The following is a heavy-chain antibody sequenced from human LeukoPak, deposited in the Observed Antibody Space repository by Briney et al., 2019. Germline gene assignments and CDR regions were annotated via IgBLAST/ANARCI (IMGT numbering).Heavy chain of an antibody. Sequence: GGSLRLSCAASGFTFSNFWMNWVRQAPGKGLEWVASIKHDGIEKYCVDSVKGRFSISRDSAKNSLYLQMNSLRTEDTAVYYCARMFYYAFDFWGQGTLVTVSS. CDR3: ARMFYYAFDF. D-gene: IGHD3-10*01. V-gene: IGHV3-7*04. J-gene: IGHJ4*02. CDR1: GFTFSNFW. CDR2: IKHDGIEK.